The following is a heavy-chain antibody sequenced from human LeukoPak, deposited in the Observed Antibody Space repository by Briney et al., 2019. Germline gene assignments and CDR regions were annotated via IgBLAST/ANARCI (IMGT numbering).Heavy chain of an antibody. CDR3: ARESIAVAGGGNWFDP. Sequence: ASVKVSCKASGYTFTSYGISWVRQAPGQGLEWMGWISAYNGNTNYAQKLQGRVTMTTDTSTSTAYMELRSLRSDDTAVYYCARESIAVAGGGNWFDPWGQGTLVTVSS. J-gene: IGHJ5*02. D-gene: IGHD6-19*01. V-gene: IGHV1-18*01. CDR2: ISAYNGNT. CDR1: GYTFTSYG.